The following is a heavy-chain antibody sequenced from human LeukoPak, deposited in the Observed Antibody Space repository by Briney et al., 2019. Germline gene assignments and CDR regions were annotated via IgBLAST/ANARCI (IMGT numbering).Heavy chain of an antibody. J-gene: IGHJ5*02. D-gene: IGHD6-19*01. CDR2: IYTSGST. Sequence: PSETLSLTCTVSGSSISSYYWSWIRQPAGKGLEWIGRIYTSGSTNYNPSLKSRLTMSVDTSKNQLSLKLYSVTAADTAVYYCARGLAAVRWFDPWGQGTLVTVSS. V-gene: IGHV4-4*07. CDR3: ARGLAAVRWFDP. CDR1: GSSISSYY.